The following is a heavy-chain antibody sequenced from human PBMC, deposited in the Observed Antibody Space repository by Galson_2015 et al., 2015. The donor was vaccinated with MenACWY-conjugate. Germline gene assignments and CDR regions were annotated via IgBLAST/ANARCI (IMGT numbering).Heavy chain of an antibody. Sequence: SLRLSCAASGFSFRSNAMSWVRQAPGKGLEWVSAISASGGSTYYPDYAQGRVTISRDNSKNTLFMEMNSLRGEDTALYYCVKERGSESHNYHFYFMDVWGKGTTVTGS. CDR3: VKERGSESHNYHFYFMDV. D-gene: IGHD6-25*01. V-gene: IGHV3-23*01. CDR1: GFSFRSNA. CDR2: ISASGGST. J-gene: IGHJ6*03.